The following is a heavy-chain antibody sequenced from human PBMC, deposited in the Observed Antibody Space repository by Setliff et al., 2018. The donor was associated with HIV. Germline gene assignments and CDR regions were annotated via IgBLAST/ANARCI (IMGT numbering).Heavy chain of an antibody. J-gene: IGHJ4*02. CDR1: GFTFSSYW. D-gene: IGHD3-10*01. V-gene: IGHV3-74*01. Sequence: GGSLRLSCAASGFTFSSYWMHWVRQAPGKGLVWVTGMDSDGSSTRYADSVKGRFTISRDNVKNTLYLQMNSLTVEDTAVYYCVRGDFGGCWGQGTLVTVSS. CDR3: VRGDFGGC. CDR2: MDSDGSST.